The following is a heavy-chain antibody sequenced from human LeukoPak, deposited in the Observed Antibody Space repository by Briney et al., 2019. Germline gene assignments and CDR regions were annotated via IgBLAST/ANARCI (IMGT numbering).Heavy chain of an antibody. Sequence: RGSLRLSCAASGFTFSDYYMSWVRQAPGKGLEWVSAISGSGSSTYYADSVKGRFTISRDNSKNTLYLQMNSLRAEDTAVYYCAHISSSWPDYWGQGTLVTVSS. CDR3: AHISSSWPDY. V-gene: IGHV3-23*01. CDR2: ISGSGSST. J-gene: IGHJ4*02. D-gene: IGHD6-13*01. CDR1: GFTFSDYY.